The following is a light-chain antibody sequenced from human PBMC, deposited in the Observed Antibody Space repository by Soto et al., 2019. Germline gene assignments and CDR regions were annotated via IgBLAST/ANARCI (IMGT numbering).Light chain of an antibody. J-gene: IGKJ1*01. Sequence: AVLLTQSPSSFSASTGDRATITCRASQVIHNYLAWYQQVPGKAPKLLLYAASILQTGVPSRFSGSGSGTDFTLTIDGLQSEDFATYFYQHYYNYPWTFGQGTTVE. V-gene: IGKV1-8*01. CDR1: QVIHNY. CDR3: QHYYNYPWT. CDR2: AAS.